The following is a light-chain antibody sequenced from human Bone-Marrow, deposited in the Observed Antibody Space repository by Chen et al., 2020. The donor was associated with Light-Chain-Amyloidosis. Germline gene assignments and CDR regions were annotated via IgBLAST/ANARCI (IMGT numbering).Light chain of an antibody. CDR2: RDT. Sequence: SYELTQTPSVSVSPGQTPRIPFTGADLPTKYAYWYQQKPGQAPVLVIHRDTERPSGISERFSGSSSGTTATLTISGVQAEDEADYHCQSADSSGTYDVIFGGGTKLTVL. CDR1: DLPTKY. CDR3: QSADSSGTYDVI. V-gene: IGLV3-25*03. J-gene: IGLJ2*01.